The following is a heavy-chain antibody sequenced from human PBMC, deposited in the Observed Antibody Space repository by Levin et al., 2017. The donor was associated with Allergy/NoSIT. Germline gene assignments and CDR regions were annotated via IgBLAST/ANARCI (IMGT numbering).Heavy chain of an antibody. D-gene: IGHD3-3*01. Sequence: HTGGSLRLSCAASGFTFSPYYMHWVRQAPGKGLVWVSRINNDGTSTSYADSVKGRFTISRDNAKNTVYLQMNSLRAEDTAVYYCTRKTIFGGVINEAFDIWGQGTMVTVSS. CDR3: TRKTIFGGVINEAFDI. V-gene: IGHV3-74*01. J-gene: IGHJ3*02. CDR2: INNDGTST. CDR1: GFTFSPYY.